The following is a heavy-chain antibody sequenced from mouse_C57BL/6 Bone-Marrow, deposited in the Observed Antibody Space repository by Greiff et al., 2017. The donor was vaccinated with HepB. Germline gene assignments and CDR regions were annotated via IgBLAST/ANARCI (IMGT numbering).Heavy chain of an antibody. CDR1: GYTFTSYW. Sequence: VQLQQPGAELVRPGTSVKLSCKASGYTFTSYWMHWVKQRPGQGLEWIGVIDPSDSYTNYNQKFKGKATLTVDTSSITAYMQLSSLTSEDSAVYYCARRAYYSNLYYAMDYWGQGTSVTVTS. CDR3: ARRAYYSNLYYAMDY. J-gene: IGHJ4*01. D-gene: IGHD2-5*01. V-gene: IGHV1-59*01. CDR2: IDPSDSYT.